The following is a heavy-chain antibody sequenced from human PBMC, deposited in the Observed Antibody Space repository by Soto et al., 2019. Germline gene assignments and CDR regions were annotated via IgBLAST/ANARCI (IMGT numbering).Heavy chain of an antibody. D-gene: IGHD1-1*01. CDR2: IYPGDSDA. CDR3: VVQQKLPWVNA. J-gene: IGHJ5*02. V-gene: IGHV5-51*01. CDR1: GYPVSGYW. Sequence: GESPKSSCKGSGYPVSGYWIGWVRQMSGKGLEWMGIIYPGDSDARYSPSFQGQVTNSADESITTAYLQWDSLKASDTAIYYCVVQQKLPWVNAWGQGTLVTVSS.